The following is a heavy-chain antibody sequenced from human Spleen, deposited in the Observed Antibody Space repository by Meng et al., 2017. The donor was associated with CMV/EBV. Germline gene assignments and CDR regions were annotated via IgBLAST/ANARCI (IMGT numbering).Heavy chain of an antibody. Sequence: SVKVSCKASGYTFTSYAIGWVRQAPGQGLEWMGGIIPIFGTANYAQKFQGRVTITTDESTSTAYMELSSLRSEDTAVYYCARSRRRGGMDVWGQGTTVTVSS. J-gene: IGHJ6*02. CDR2: IIPIFGTA. V-gene: IGHV1-69*05. D-gene: IGHD1-14*01. CDR3: ARSRRRGGMDV. CDR1: GYTFTSYA.